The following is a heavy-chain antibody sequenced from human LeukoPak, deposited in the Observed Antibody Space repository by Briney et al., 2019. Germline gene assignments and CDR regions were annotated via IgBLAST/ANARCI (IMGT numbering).Heavy chain of an antibody. CDR1: GFTFSSFA. Sequence: GGSLRLSCAASGFTFSSFAMTWVRQAPGKGLEWVSSISGSGGSTYYADSVQGRFTISRDNSKNTLYLQMNSLRAEDTAVYYCAKYLGSGTSFDDWGLGTLVTVSS. V-gene: IGHV3-23*01. CDR2: ISGSGGST. CDR3: AKYLGSGTSFDD. D-gene: IGHD3-10*01. J-gene: IGHJ4*02.